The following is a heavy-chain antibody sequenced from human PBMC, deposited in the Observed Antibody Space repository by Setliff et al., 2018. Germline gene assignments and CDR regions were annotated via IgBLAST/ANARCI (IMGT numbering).Heavy chain of an antibody. Sequence: PSETLSLTCTVSGGSISSSSYYWGWIRQPPGKGLEWIGSIYYSGSTYYNPSLKSRVTISVDTSKNQFSLKLSSVTAADTAVYYCARVSQYSSGWYYYYYYGMDVCGQGTTVTVSS. CDR1: GGSISSSSYY. CDR2: IYYSGST. V-gene: IGHV4-39*07. D-gene: IGHD6-19*01. CDR3: ARVSQYSSGWYYYYYYGMDV. J-gene: IGHJ6*02.